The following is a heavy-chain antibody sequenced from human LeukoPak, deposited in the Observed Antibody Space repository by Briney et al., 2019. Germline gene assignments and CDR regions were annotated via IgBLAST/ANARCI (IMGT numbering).Heavy chain of an antibody. V-gene: IGHV1-18*01. CDR2: ISAYNGNT. J-gene: IGHJ5*02. Sequence: ASVKVSRKASGYTFTSYGISWVRQAPGQGLEWMGWISAYNGNTNYAQKLQGRVTMTTDTSTSTAYMELRSLRSDDTAVYYCARDITIFGVVISWFDPWGQGTLVTVSS. CDR1: GYTFTSYG. D-gene: IGHD3-3*01. CDR3: ARDITIFGVVISWFDP.